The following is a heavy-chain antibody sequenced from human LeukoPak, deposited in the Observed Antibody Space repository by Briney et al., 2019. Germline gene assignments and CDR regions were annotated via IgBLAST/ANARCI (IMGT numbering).Heavy chain of an antibody. J-gene: IGHJ4*02. Sequence: SETLSLTCTVSGVSIVSSTDFWGWIRQPPGKGLEWIGTISYRRNTYYNLSLQSRVTISVDTSKNHFSLKLSSVTATDTAVYYCARQMGGTILGGLDYWGQGTLVTVSS. V-gene: IGHV4-39*01. CDR1: GVSIVSSTDF. CDR3: ARQMGGTILGGLDY. D-gene: IGHD3-9*01. CDR2: ISYRRNT.